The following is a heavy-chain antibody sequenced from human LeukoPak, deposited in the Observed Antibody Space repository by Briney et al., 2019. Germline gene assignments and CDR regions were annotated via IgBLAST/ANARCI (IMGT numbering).Heavy chain of an antibody. D-gene: IGHD4-17*01. J-gene: IGHJ4*02. CDR3: AREDARGTVTTDY. Sequence: FQDRVTMTTDTSTSTAYMELRSLRSDDTAVYYCAREDARGTVTTDYWGQGTLVTVSS. V-gene: IGHV1-18*01.